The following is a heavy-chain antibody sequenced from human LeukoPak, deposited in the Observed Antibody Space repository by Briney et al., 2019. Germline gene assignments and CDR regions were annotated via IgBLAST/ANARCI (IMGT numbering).Heavy chain of an antibody. V-gene: IGHV3-9*01. D-gene: IGHD3-10*01. CDR1: GFTFDDYA. J-gene: IGHJ4*02. CDR2: ISWNSGSI. Sequence: GRSLRLSCAASGFTFDDYAMHWVRQAPGKGLEWVSGISWNSGSIGYADSVKGRFTISRDNANNSLYLQMNSLRAEDTALYYCAKDGYYYGSGSYRVGPFDYWGQGTLVTVSS. CDR3: AKDGYYYGSGSYRVGPFDY.